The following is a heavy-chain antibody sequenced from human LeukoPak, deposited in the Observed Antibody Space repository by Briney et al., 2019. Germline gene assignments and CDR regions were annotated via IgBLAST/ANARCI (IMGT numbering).Heavy chain of an antibody. CDR1: GFTFSSYA. J-gene: IGHJ3*02. V-gene: IGHV3-23*01. D-gene: IGHD3-22*01. CDR2: ISGSGGST. CDR3: AKDYYDSSGYYPPDAFDI. Sequence: GSLRLSCAASGFTFSSYAMSWVRQAPGKGLEWVSAISGSGGSTYYADSVKGRFTISRDNSKNTLYLQMNSLRAEDTAVYYCAKDYYDSSGYYPPDAFDIWGQGTMVTVSS.